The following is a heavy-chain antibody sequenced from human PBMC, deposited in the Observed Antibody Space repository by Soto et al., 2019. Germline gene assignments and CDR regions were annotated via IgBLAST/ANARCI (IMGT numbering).Heavy chain of an antibody. CDR3: ASNLGGAQYYFGY. CDR1: GFTVSSNY. CDR2: IYSGGST. V-gene: IGHV3-53*04. J-gene: IGHJ4*02. Sequence: EVQLVESGGGLVQPGGSLRLSCAASGFTVSSNYMSWVRQAPGKGLEWVSVIYSGGSTYYADSVKGRFTISRHNSKNTLYLQMNSLRAEDTAVYYCASNLGGAQYYFGYWGQGTLVTVSS. D-gene: IGHD1-26*01.